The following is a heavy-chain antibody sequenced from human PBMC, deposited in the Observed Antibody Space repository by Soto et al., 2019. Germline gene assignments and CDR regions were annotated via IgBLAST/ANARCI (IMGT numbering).Heavy chain of an antibody. V-gene: IGHV3-23*01. CDR1: GFTFSSHA. CDR2: IIGDGRST. D-gene: IGHD3-10*01. J-gene: IGHJ4*02. CDR3: TKGMSDRLPIFNFDY. Sequence: EVQLLESGGALKQPGGSLRLSCAASGFTFSSHAMSWVRQAPGKGLEWVSSIIGDGRSTEYADSVKGRFTISRDNFQNMLYLQMNSLRAEDTAFYYCTKGMSDRLPIFNFDYWGQGTLVTVSS.